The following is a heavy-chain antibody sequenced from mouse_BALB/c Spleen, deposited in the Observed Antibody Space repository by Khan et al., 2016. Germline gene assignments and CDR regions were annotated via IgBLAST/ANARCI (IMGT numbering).Heavy chain of an antibody. CDR3: ARSDYGDKEAMDY. J-gene: IGHJ4*01. CDR1: GYSITSDYA. D-gene: IGHD1-1*01. Sequence: EVQLVESGPGLVKPSQSLSLTCTVTGYSITSDYAWNWIRQFPGNRLEWMGYISYSGSTSYNPSLKSRISITRDTSKNQFFLQLNSVTSEDTATYYCARSDYGDKEAMDYWGQGTSVTVSS. V-gene: IGHV3-2*02. CDR2: ISYSGST.